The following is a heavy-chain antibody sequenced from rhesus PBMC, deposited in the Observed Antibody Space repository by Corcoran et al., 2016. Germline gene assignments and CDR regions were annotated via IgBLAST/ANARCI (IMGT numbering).Heavy chain of an antibody. D-gene: IGHD1-44*01. CDR3: ARGKYTYFDY. CDR1: GGSISSSNR. CDR2: ISGSSGST. V-gene: IGHV4-65*01. Sequence: QVQLQESGPGLVKPSETLSLTCAVSGGSISSSNRWSWIRQPPGKGLEWIGYISGSSGSTYYNPSLKSRVTISTDTSKNQFSLKLSSVTAADTAVYYCARGKYTYFDYWGQGVLVTVSS. J-gene: IGHJ4*01.